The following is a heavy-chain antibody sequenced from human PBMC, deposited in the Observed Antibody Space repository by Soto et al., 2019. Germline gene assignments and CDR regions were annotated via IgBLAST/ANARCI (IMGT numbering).Heavy chain of an antibody. CDR3: AREGVGYYYDSSGYYPDY. CDR1: GYTFTSYY. V-gene: IGHV1-46*03. J-gene: IGHJ4*02. Sequence: GASVKVSCKASGYTFTSYYMHWVRQAPGQGLEWMGIINPSGGSTSYAQKFQGRVTMTRDTSTSTVYMELSSLRSEDTAVYYCAREGVGYYYDSSGYYPDYWGQGTLVTVSS. CDR2: INPSGGST. D-gene: IGHD3-22*01.